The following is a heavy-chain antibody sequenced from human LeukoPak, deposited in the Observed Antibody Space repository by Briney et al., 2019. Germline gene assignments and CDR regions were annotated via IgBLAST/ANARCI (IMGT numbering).Heavy chain of an antibody. J-gene: IGHJ4*02. Sequence: ASVKVSCKASGYTFTSYDINWVRQATGQGLEWMGWMNPNSGNTVYAQKFQGRVTITRNTSIITAYMELSSLRSEDTAVYYCARRRGEWLPVNYYWGQGTLVTVSS. V-gene: IGHV1-8*01. CDR2: MNPNSGNT. CDR1: GYTFTSYD. CDR3: ARRRGEWLPVNYY. D-gene: IGHD3-3*01.